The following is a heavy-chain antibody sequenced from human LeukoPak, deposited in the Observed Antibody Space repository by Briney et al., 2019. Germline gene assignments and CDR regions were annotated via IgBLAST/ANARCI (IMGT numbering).Heavy chain of an antibody. CDR2: IIPIFGTA. Sequence: ASVKVSCKASGGTFSSYAISWVRQAPGQGLEWMGGIIPIFGTANYAQKFQGRVTITADKSTSTAYMELSSLRSEDTAVYYCARGEGATGYYYYYMDVWGKGTTVTVSS. J-gene: IGHJ6*03. V-gene: IGHV1-69*06. CDR3: ARGEGATGYYYYYMDV. D-gene: IGHD1-26*01. CDR1: GGTFSSYA.